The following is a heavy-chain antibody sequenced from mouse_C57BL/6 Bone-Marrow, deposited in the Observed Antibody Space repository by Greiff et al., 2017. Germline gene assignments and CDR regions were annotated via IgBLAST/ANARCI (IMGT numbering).Heavy chain of an antibody. CDR1: GYTFTSYW. V-gene: IGHV1-64*01. Sequence: QVQLQQPGAELVKPGASVKLSCKASGYTFTSYWMHWVKQRPGQGLEWIGMIHPNSGSTKYNEKFKSKATLTVDKSSSTAYMQLSSLTSEDSAVYYCAREEDDFDYWGQGTTLTVSS. J-gene: IGHJ2*01. CDR2: IHPNSGST. CDR3: AREEDDFDY.